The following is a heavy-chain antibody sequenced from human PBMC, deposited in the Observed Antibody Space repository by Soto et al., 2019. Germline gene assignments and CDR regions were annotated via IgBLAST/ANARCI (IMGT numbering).Heavy chain of an antibody. CDR2: IYRDGAT. CDR3: ARLAGSSFFTY. CDR1: GGSIISSPDW. D-gene: IGHD6-6*01. J-gene: IGHJ4*02. V-gene: IGHV4-39*01. Sequence: QLRLQESGPGLVKPSETLSLICTVSGGSIISSPDWWGWVRQPPGKGPEWIASIYRDGATYYNPSLQSRVTVFVDSSKNQFYLKLTSVTAADTAIYYCARLAGSSFFTYWGQGTRVTVSS.